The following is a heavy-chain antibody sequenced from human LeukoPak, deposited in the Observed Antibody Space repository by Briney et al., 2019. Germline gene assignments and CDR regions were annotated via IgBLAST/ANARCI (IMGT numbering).Heavy chain of an antibody. CDR1: GFTFSSYA. V-gene: IGHV3-23*01. J-gene: IGHJ3*02. CDR3: ARDSRRSHAFDI. CDR2: ISSRGTHI. D-gene: IGHD2/OR15-2a*01. Sequence: PGGSLRLSCSASGFTFSSYAMSWVRQAPGKGLEWVSFISSRGTHIYYADSVKGRFTISRDNSKNTLYLQMNSLRAEDTAVYYCARDSRRSHAFDIWGQGTMVTVSS.